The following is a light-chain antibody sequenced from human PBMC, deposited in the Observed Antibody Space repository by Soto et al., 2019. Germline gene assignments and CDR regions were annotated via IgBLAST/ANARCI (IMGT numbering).Light chain of an antibody. CDR2: EGS. Sequence: QSALTQPASVSGSPGQSITISCTGISSDVGSYSLVSWYQQHPGKGPKLMIYEGSKRPSGVSNRFSGSKSGNMASLTISGLQAEDEADYYCCSYAGSNYVFGTGTKVTVL. J-gene: IGLJ1*01. V-gene: IGLV2-23*01. CDR1: SSDVGSYSL. CDR3: CSYAGSNYV.